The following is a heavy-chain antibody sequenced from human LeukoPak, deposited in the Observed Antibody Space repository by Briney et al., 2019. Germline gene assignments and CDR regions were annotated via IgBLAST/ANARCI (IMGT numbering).Heavy chain of an antibody. V-gene: IGHV5-51*01. CDR1: GYSFTSYW. Sequence: GESLKISCKGPGYSFTSYWIGWVRQMPGKGLEWMGLIYPGDSDTRYSPSFQGQVTISADKSISTVYLQWSSLKASDTAMYYCARVATSYNAFDVWGQGTMVTVSS. J-gene: IGHJ3*01. CDR3: ARVATSYNAFDV. D-gene: IGHD2-2*01. CDR2: IYPGDSDT.